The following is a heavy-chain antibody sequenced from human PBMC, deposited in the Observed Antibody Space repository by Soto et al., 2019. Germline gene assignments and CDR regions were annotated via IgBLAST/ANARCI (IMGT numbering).Heavy chain of an antibody. V-gene: IGHV4-59*01. CDR2: IYYSGST. CDR1: GGSISSYY. J-gene: IGHJ4*02. D-gene: IGHD2-21*01. Sequence: PSETLSLTCTVSGGSISSYYWSWIRQPPGKGLEWIGYIYYSGSTNYNPSLTSRVTISVDTSKNQCSLKLSSVTAADTAVYYCARHPSRSKPPDSIDYCGQGTLGTVSS. CDR3: ARHPSRSKPPDSIDY.